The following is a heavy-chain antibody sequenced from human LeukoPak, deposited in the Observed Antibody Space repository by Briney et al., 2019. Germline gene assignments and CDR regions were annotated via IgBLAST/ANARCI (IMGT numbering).Heavy chain of an antibody. V-gene: IGHV3-23*01. CDR1: GFTFSSYA. CDR2: ISGSSSST. Sequence: GGSLRLSCAASGFTFSSYAMSWVRQAPGKGLEWVSAISGSSSSTYYEDSVKGRFTISRDNSKNTLYLQMDSLRAEDTALYYCAKRAGSGYYRWSFDYWGQGTLVTVSS. D-gene: IGHD3-22*01. CDR3: AKRAGSGYYRWSFDY. J-gene: IGHJ4*02.